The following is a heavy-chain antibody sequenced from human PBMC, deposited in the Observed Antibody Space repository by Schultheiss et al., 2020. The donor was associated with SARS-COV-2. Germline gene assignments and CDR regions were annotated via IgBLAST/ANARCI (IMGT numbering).Heavy chain of an antibody. CDR2: ISSSSSYI. Sequence: ESLKISCAASGFTFSSYSMNWVRQAPGKGLEWVSSISSSSSYIYYADSVKGRFTISRDNAKNSLYLQMNSLRAEDTAVYYCARDTRYCSSTSCYIREAVYWGQGTLVTVSS. J-gene: IGHJ4*02. CDR3: ARDTRYCSSTSCYIREAVY. CDR1: GFTFSSYS. D-gene: IGHD2-2*02. V-gene: IGHV3-21*01.